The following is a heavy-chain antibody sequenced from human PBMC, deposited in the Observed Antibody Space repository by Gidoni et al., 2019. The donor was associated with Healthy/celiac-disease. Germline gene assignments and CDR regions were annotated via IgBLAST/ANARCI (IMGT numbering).Heavy chain of an antibody. CDR3: VKDSSNYDFWSGYTYYYYYYMDV. CDR2: ISSNGGST. D-gene: IGHD3-3*01. Sequence: EVQLVESGGGLVQPGGSLRLSCSATGFTFSSYAMHWVRQAPGKGLEYVSAISSNGGSTYYADSVKGRFTISRDNSKNTLYLQMSSLRAEDTAVYYCVKDSSNYDFWSGYTYYYYYYMDVWGKGTTVTVSS. CDR1: GFTFSSYA. V-gene: IGHV3-64D*06. J-gene: IGHJ6*03.